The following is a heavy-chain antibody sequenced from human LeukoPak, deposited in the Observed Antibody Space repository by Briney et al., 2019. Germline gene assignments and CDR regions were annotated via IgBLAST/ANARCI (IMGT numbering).Heavy chain of an antibody. D-gene: IGHD6-6*01. CDR1: GFTFSSYP. CDR3: AKSTQYSGYYDC. V-gene: IGHV3-23*01. J-gene: IGHJ4*02. Sequence: GGSLRLSCAASGFTFSSYPMTWVRQAPGKGPEWVSFISDSGGITYYADSVKGRFTISRDNSKNTLYLQMNSLRAEDTAVYYCAKSTQYSGYYDCWGQGTLVAVSS. CDR2: ISDSGGIT.